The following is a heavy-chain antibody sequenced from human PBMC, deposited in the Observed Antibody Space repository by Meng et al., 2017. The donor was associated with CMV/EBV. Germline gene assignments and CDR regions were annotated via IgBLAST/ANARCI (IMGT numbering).Heavy chain of an antibody. CDR3: TRGANWGSPFDH. J-gene: IGHJ4*02. D-gene: IGHD7-27*01. Sequence: CQSSGDTSRTCALNWVRQAHGQVLKWMGGVIPFFHTSSSAQTFQDRVIFTSDEDTKTVYMELRSLRSEDTAVYFCTRGANWGSPFDHWGQGALVTVSS. V-gene: IGHV1-69*01. CDR2: VIPFFHTS. CDR1: GDTSRTCA.